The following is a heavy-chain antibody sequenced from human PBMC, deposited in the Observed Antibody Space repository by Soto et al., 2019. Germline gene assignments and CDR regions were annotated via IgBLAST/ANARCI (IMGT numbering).Heavy chain of an antibody. CDR2: FIPVYHTL. D-gene: IGHD3-3*01. CDR3: ATGVIWIGYFTVDS. CDR1: GGSFGNSA. Sequence: QVHLVQSGAEVKKPGSSVKVSCKASGGSFGNSAINWVRQTPGQGLEWLGGFIPVYHTLNYAQKFQGRVTITADESKGTAYMTLSSLASDDTAVYYCATGVIWIGYFTVDSWGQGTRVTVSS. V-gene: IGHV1-69*01. J-gene: IGHJ4*02.